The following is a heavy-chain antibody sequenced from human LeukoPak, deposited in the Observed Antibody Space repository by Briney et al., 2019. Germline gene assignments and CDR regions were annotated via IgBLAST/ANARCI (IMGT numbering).Heavy chain of an antibody. CDR2: ISPDSGGT. J-gene: IGHJ4*02. CDR3: VTLGATNFDY. D-gene: IGHD1-26*01. V-gene: IGHV1-2*02. Sequence: ASVKVSCKASGYTFTNYYMNWVRQAPGQGLEFLGWISPDSGGTNYPQKFQGRVTLTRDTSISTAYMELSRLRSDDTAVYYCVTLGATNFDYWGQGTLVTVSS. CDR1: GYTFTNYY.